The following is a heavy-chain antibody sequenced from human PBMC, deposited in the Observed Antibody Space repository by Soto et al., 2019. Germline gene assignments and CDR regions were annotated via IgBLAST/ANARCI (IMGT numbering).Heavy chain of an antibody. V-gene: IGHV1-3*05. CDR3: ARISGYYLPDY. D-gene: IGHD5-12*01. Sequence: QVQLVQSGAEEKKPGASVKVSCKASGYTFTNYAMHWVRQAPGQRLEWMGWINAGNGNTKYSQKFQGRVTITRDTSGSTAYMELSSLRSEDTAVYYCARISGYYLPDYWGKGTLVTVSS. CDR2: INAGNGNT. CDR1: GYTFTNYA. J-gene: IGHJ4*02.